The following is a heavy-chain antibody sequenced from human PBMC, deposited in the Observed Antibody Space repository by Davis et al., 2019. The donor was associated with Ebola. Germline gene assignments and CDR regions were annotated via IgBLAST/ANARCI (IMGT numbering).Heavy chain of an antibody. CDR1: GFIFSTYV. CDR2: VTSSGGGT. J-gene: IGHJ2*01. Sequence: GGSLRLSCSASGFIFSTYVMSWVRQAPGKGLEWVSAVTSSGGGTYYTDSVRGRFTISRDNSKNTLYLQMNGLRAEDTAVYYCVRDPALVVTGGGWFFGLWGRGTLVTVSS. V-gene: IGHV3-23*01. CDR3: VRDPALVVTGGGWFFGL. D-gene: IGHD2-21*02.